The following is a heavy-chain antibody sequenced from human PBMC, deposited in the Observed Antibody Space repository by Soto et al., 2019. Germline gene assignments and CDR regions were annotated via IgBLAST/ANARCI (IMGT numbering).Heavy chain of an antibody. V-gene: IGHV5-51*01. J-gene: IGHJ4*01. D-gene: IGHD5-18*01. CDR2: IYPGDSDT. CDR3: ARHFDVDTAMVSFDY. Sequence: GESLKISCKGSGYSFTSYWIGWVRQMPGKGLEWMGIIYPGDSDTRYSPSFQGQVTISADKSISTAYLQWSSLKASDTAMYYCARHFDVDTAMVSFDYWGQEPWSPAPQ. CDR1: GYSFTSYW.